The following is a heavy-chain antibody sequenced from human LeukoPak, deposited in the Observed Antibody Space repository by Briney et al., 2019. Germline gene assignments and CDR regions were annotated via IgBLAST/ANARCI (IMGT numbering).Heavy chain of an antibody. D-gene: IGHD2-2*01. J-gene: IGHJ6*04. CDR1: GFTFGDYA. V-gene: IGHV3-43*02. Sequence: PGGSLRLSCAASGFTFGDYAMHWVRHAPGEGLGWVCLISRDGGSTNYADSVKGRFTISRDNSKNSLYLQMNRLRTEDTALYYCAKDIQAYCSSTSCPPDDVWGKGTTVTVSS. CDR3: AKDIQAYCSSTSCPPDDV. CDR2: ISRDGGST.